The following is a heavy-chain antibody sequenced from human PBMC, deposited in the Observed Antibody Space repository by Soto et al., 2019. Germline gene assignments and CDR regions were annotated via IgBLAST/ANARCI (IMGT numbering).Heavy chain of an antibody. Sequence: ASVKVSCKASGYTFTSYGISWVRQAPGQGLEWMGWISAYNGNTNYAQKLQGRVTMTTDTSTSTAYMELRSLRSDDTAVYYCARDRSRYCSGGSCYGVNYWGQGTLVTVSS. D-gene: IGHD2-15*01. V-gene: IGHV1-18*04. CDR3: ARDRSRYCSGGSCYGVNY. CDR2: ISAYNGNT. CDR1: GYTFTSYG. J-gene: IGHJ4*02.